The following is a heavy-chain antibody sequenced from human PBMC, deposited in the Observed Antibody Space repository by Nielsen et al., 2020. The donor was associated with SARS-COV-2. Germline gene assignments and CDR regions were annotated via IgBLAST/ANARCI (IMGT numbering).Heavy chain of an antibody. Sequence: SETLSLTCTVSGGSISSSSYYWGWIRQPPGKGLEWIGSIYYSGSTYYNPSLKSRVTISVDTSKNQFSLKLSSVTAADTAVYYCARDGIMITFGGTLGHLSWGQGTLVTVSS. D-gene: IGHD3-16*01. CDR2: IYYSGST. V-gene: IGHV4-39*07. CDR3: ARDGIMITFGGTLGHLS. CDR1: GGSISSSSYY. J-gene: IGHJ5*02.